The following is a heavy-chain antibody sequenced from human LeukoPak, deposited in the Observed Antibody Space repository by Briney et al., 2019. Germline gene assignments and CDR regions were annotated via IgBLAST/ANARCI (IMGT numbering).Heavy chain of an antibody. CDR2: INHSGST. CDR3: AREESRTVTTNYYYGMDV. V-gene: IGHV4-34*01. D-gene: IGHD4-17*01. Sequence: SSETLSLTCAVYGGSFSGYYWSWIRQPPGKGLEWIGEINHSGSTNYNPSLKSRVTISVDTSKNQFSLKLSSVTAADTAVYYCAREESRTVTTNYYYGMDVWGRGTTVTVSS. J-gene: IGHJ6*02. CDR1: GGSFSGYY.